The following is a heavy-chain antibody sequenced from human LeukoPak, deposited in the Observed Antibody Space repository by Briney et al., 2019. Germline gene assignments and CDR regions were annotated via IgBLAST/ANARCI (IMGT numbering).Heavy chain of an antibody. J-gene: IGHJ4*02. CDR1: GFTLGSYL. D-gene: IGHD2-2*01. Sequence: GGSLRLSCVASGFTLGSYLLSRIRRAPGKGLDCVANIKQDGGEKYYVDSVKGRFTIFRDNGKNSLYLQMTSLRAEDTAVYYCARGPREYCSTTSCSFDYWGQGTLVTVSS. CDR3: ARGPREYCSTTSCSFDY. V-gene: IGHV3-7*01. CDR2: IKQDGGEK.